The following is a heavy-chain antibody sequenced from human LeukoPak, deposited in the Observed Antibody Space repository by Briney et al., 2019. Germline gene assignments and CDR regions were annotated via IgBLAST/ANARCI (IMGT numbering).Heavy chain of an antibody. V-gene: IGHV3-23*01. CDR3: AKDPGSYRYPLYYFDY. CDR2: ISGSGGST. D-gene: IGHD3-16*02. J-gene: IGHJ4*02. Sequence: GGSLRPSCAASGFTFSSYAMSWVRQAPGKGLEWVSAISGSGGSTYYADSVKGRFTISRDNSKNTLYLQMNSLRAEDTAVYYCAKDPGSYRYPLYYFDYWGQGTLVTVSS. CDR1: GFTFSSYA.